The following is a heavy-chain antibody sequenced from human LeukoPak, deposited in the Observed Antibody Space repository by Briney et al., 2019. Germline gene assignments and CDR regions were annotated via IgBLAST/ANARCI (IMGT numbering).Heavy chain of an antibody. CDR2: IKQDGSEK. J-gene: IGHJ4*02. D-gene: IGHD6-19*01. Sequence: GPLRPSAAPPESPSGLYRMSGVGQAPGKGLEWVANIKQDGSEKYYVDSVRGRFTISRDNAKNSLYLQMNSLRAEDTAVYYCARDRGSSGWYEFDYWGQGTLVTVSS. CDR3: ARDRGSSGWYEFDY. CDR1: ESPSGLYR. V-gene: IGHV3-7*01.